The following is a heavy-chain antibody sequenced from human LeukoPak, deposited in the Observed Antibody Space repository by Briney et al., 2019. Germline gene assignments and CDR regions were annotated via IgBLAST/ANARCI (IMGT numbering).Heavy chain of an antibody. V-gene: IGHV4-34*01. D-gene: IGHD4-23*01. CDR3: ARLHYGGNYGYYYYYMDV. J-gene: IGHJ6*03. CDR1: GGSFSSYY. CDR2: INHSGST. Sequence: SETLSLTCAVYGGSFSSYYWSWIRQPPGKGLEWTGEINHSGSTNYNPSLKSRVTISVDTSKNQFSLKLSSVTAADTAVYYCARLHYGGNYGYYYYYMDVWGKGTTVTISS.